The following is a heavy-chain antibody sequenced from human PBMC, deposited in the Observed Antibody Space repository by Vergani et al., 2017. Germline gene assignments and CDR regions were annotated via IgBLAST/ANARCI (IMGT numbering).Heavy chain of an antibody. CDR3: ARRIVVEPGIPRVGGLDP. CDR1: GFTTGAYV. Sequence: EAQLAESGGGLVQPGQSLRLSCTASGFTTGAYVMSWFRQAPGKGLEWAGLIRSYMFGDGGTREYAASVKGRFTISRDDSRGTVYLQMDRLESADTAVYYGARRIVVEPGIPRVGGLDPWGPGTLVTVSS. V-gene: IGHV3-49*03. D-gene: IGHD2-21*01. J-gene: IGHJ5*02. CDR2: IRSYMFGDGGTR.